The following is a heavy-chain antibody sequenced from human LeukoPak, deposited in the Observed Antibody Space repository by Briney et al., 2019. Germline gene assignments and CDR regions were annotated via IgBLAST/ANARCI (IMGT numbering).Heavy chain of an antibody. V-gene: IGHV4-34*01. D-gene: IGHD3-10*01. CDR1: GFTFSSYS. Sequence: GSLRLSCAASGFTFSSYSMNWIRQPPGKGLEWIGEINHSGSTNYNPSLKSRVTISVDTSKNQFSLKLSSVTAADTAVYYCARRGLSGRPFDYWGQGTLVTVSS. CDR3: ARRGLSGRPFDY. CDR2: INHSGST. J-gene: IGHJ4*02.